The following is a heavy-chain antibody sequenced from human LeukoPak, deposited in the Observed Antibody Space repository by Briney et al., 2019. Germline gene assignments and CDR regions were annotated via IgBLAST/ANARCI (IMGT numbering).Heavy chain of an antibody. J-gene: IGHJ4*02. D-gene: IGHD6-13*01. V-gene: IGHV1-69*06. CDR2: IIPIFGTA. CDR1: GGTFSSYA. CDR3: ARRFTTIAAAGTSLSY. Sequence: GASVKVSCKASGGTFSSYAISWVRQAPGQGLEWMGGIIPIFGTANYAQKFQGRVTITADKSTSTAYMELSSLRSEDTAVYYCARRFTTIAAAGTSLSYWGQGTLVTVSS.